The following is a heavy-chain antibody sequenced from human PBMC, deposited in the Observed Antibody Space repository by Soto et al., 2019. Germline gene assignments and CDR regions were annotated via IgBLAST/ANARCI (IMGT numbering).Heavy chain of an antibody. D-gene: IGHD3-9*01. CDR2: ISGSGGST. Sequence: XGSLLLSCADSGFTFSSYAMSWVRQAPGKGLEWVSAISGSGGSTYYADSVKGRFTISRDNSKNTLYLQMNSLRAEDTAVYYCAKDRSPISTGYFQHWGQGTLVTVSS. J-gene: IGHJ1*01. V-gene: IGHV3-23*01. CDR1: GFTFSSYA. CDR3: AKDRSPISTGYFQH.